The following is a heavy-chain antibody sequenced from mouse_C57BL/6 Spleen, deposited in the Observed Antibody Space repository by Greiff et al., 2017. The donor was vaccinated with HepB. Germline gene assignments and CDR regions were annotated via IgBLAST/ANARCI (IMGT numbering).Heavy chain of an antibody. Sequence: EVQGVESGAGLVKPGGSLKLSCAASGFTFSSYAMSWVRQTPEKRLEWVAYISSGGDYIYYADTVKGRFTISRDNARNTLYLQMSSLKSEDTAMYYCTRGSTGNYFDYWGQGTTLTVSS. J-gene: IGHJ2*01. CDR2: ISSGGDYI. V-gene: IGHV5-9-1*02. D-gene: IGHD4-1*02. CDR3: TRGSTGNYFDY. CDR1: GFTFSSYA.